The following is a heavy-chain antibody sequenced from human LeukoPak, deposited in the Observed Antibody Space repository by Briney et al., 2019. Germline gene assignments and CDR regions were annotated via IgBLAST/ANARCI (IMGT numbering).Heavy chain of an antibody. CDR2: ISGSGGST. Sequence: PGGSLRLSCAASGFTFSSYAMSWVRQAPGKGLEWVSAISGSGGSTYYADSVKGRFTISRDNSKDTLYLEMNSPRADDTAVYYCARDYPSAGMALITPDYWGQGTLVTVSS. CDR3: ARDYPSAGMALITPDY. CDR1: GFTFSSYA. D-gene: IGHD3-22*01. J-gene: IGHJ4*02. V-gene: IGHV3-23*01.